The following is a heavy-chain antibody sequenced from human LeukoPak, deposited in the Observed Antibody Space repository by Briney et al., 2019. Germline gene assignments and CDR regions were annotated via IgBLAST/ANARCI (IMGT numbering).Heavy chain of an antibody. D-gene: IGHD1-26*01. CDR1: GFTFSSYG. V-gene: IGHV3-48*04. CDR3: ASHTYSGSFNY. J-gene: IGHJ4*02. CDR2: ISNSAYTK. Sequence: GGTLRLSCAASGFTFSSYGMSWVRQAPGKGLEWVSYISNSAYTKFYADAVKGRFTISRDNAQNSLYLQMDNLRAEDTAVYYCASHTYSGSFNYWGQGALVTVSS.